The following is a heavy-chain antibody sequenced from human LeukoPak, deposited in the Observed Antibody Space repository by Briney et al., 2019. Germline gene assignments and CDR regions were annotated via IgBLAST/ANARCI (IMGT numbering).Heavy chain of an antibody. CDR3: ARYGTGFLGWLLTGRFDP. J-gene: IGHJ5*02. CDR2: IYYSGST. D-gene: IGHD3-3*01. V-gene: IGHV4-59*01. CDR1: GGSISRYY. Sequence: PETLSLTCIVSGGSISRYYWSWIRQPPGKGLEWVGHIYYSGSTKYNLSLKCRVTISVDTSKNQFSLKLSSVTAAHTAVYYCARYGTGFLGWLLTGRFDPWRQGTLVTVSS.